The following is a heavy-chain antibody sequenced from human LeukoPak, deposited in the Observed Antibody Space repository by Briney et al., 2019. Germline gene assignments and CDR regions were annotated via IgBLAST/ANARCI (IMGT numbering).Heavy chain of an antibody. V-gene: IGHV4-39*02. Sequence: SETLSLTCTVSGGSISGSSYYWGWIRQPPGKGLEWVGSIYYSGSAYYNPPLKSRVTISVDTSKNHFSLNLSSVTAADTAVYYCARSQWLVPQDYWGQGTLVTVSS. J-gene: IGHJ4*02. CDR2: IYYSGSA. CDR1: GGSISGSSYY. D-gene: IGHD6-19*01. CDR3: ARSQWLVPQDY.